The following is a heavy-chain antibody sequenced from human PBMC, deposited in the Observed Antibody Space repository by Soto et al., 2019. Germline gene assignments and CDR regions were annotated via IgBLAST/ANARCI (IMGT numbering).Heavy chain of an antibody. V-gene: IGHV3-33*01. J-gene: IGHJ1*01. Sequence: GGSLRLSCAASGFTFSSYGMHWVRQAPGKGLEWVAVIWYDGSNKYYADSVKGRFTISRDNSKNTLYLQMNSLRAEDTAVYYCARAPLYSSSTGTGPPSAEYFQHWGQGTLVTVSS. CDR2: IWYDGSNK. D-gene: IGHD6-13*01. CDR3: ARAPLYSSSTGTGPPSAEYFQH. CDR1: GFTFSSYG.